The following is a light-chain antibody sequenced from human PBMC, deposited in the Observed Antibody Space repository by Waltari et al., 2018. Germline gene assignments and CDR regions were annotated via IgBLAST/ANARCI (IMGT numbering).Light chain of an antibody. Sequence: EIVLTQSPGTLSLSPGDRATLSCRASQSISDYYLAWYRQKPGQAPRLLIYSAYYRATGVPDRFSGSGSGTDFTLTIRRLEPEDFAVYYCQQYGSSFPWTFGQGTKVEI. J-gene: IGKJ1*01. V-gene: IGKV3-20*01. CDR2: SAY. CDR1: QSISDYY. CDR3: QQYGSSFPWT.